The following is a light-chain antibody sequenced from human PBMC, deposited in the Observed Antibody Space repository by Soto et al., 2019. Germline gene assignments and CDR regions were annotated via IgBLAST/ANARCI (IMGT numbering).Light chain of an antibody. CDR2: GNN. V-gene: IGLV1-44*01. CDR1: SSNIGSNT. Sequence: QSVLTQPPSASGTPGQRVTISCSGSSSNIGSNTVNWYQQLPGTAPKLLIYGNNQRPSGVPDRFSGSKSGTSASLAISGFHSEDEADYYCAAWDDSLNAYVFGTGTKVTVL. J-gene: IGLJ1*01. CDR3: AAWDDSLNAYV.